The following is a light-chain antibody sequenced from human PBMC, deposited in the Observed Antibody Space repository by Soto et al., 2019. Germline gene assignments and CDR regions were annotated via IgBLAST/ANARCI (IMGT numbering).Light chain of an antibody. CDR3: SSYAGSDNWV. CDR1: SSDVGGYNY. CDR2: GVS. V-gene: IGLV2-8*01. J-gene: IGLJ2*01. Sequence: QSALTQPPSASGSPGQSVTISCTGTSSDVGGYNYVSWYQQHPGKAPKLMISGVSERPSGVPDRFSGSKSGNTASLTVSGLQAEDGADYYCSSYAGSDNWVFGGGTQLTVL.